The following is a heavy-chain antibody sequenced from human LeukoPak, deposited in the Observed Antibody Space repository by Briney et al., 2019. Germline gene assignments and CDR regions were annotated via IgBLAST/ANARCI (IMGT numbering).Heavy chain of an antibody. J-gene: IGHJ4*02. CDR2: ISGNSRYT. D-gene: IGHD5-12*01. V-gene: IGHV3-11*03. CDR1: GSTFSDYY. CDR3: AQGGYQYYLDF. Sequence: GGSLRLSCAASGSTFSDYYMSWIRQAPGKGLEWVSYISGNSRYTNYADSVKGRFTISRDNAKNSLYLQVNSLRAEDTAVYYCAQGGYQYYLDFWGQGTLVTVSS.